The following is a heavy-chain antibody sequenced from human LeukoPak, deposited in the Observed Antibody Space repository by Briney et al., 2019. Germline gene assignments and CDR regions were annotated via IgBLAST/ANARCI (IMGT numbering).Heavy chain of an antibody. CDR1: NYSISSGYY. CDR2: IYYSGST. Sequence: TSETLSLTCTVSNYSISSGYYWAWIRRPPGKGLEWIGYIYYSGSTNYNPSLKSRVTISVDTSKNQFSLKLSSVTAADTAVYYCARTPIYYFDNSGYYNWGQGTLVTVSS. J-gene: IGHJ4*02. D-gene: IGHD3-22*01. V-gene: IGHV4-61*01. CDR3: ARTPIYYFDNSGYYN.